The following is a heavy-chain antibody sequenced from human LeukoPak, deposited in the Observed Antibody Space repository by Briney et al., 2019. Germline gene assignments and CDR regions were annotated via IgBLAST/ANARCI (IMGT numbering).Heavy chain of an antibody. CDR3: AREDGVSSGYFDY. CDR2: ISSSSSYI. Sequence: GGSLRLSCAASGFTFSSYSMNWVRQAPGKGLEWVSSISSSSSYIYYADSVKGRFTISRDNAKNSLYLQMNSLRAEDTAVYYCAREDGVSSGYFDYWGQGTLVTVSS. CDR1: GFTFSSYS. D-gene: IGHD3-22*01. J-gene: IGHJ4*02. V-gene: IGHV3-21*01.